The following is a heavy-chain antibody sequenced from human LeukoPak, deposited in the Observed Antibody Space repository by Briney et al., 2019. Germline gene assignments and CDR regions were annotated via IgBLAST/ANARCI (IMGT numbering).Heavy chain of an antibody. CDR3: ARGGSYQTRAFDI. D-gene: IGHD1-26*01. CDR1: GGSIGSGSYY. J-gene: IGHJ3*02. CDR2: IYTSGST. Sequence: PSETLSLTCTVSGGSIGSGSYYWSWIRQPAGKGLEWIGRIYTSGSTNYNPSLKSRVTISVDTSKNQFSLKLSSVTAADTAVYYCARGGSYQTRAFDIWGQGTMVTVSS. V-gene: IGHV4-61*02.